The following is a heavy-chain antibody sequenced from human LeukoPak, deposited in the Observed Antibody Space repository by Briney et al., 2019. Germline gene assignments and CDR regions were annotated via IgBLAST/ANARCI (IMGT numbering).Heavy chain of an antibody. J-gene: IGHJ4*02. V-gene: IGHV4-61*05. Sequence: SETLSLTCTVSGGSISSSYSYWGWIRQPPGKGLEWIGYIYYSGSTNYNPSLKSRVTISVDTSKNQFSLKLSSVTAADTAVYYCARARNTLYYFDYWGQGTLVTVSS. CDR2: IYYSGST. CDR3: ARARNTLYYFDY. D-gene: IGHD2-15*01. CDR1: GGSISSSYSY.